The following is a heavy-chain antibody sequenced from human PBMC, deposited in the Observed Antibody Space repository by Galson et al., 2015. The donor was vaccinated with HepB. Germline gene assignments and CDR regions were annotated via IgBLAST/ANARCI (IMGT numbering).Heavy chain of an antibody. CDR3: ATHHYLDAFDI. Sequence: SLGLSCAASGVTVSSNYMRGVRQAPGKGLEWGSVIYSGGSTYYADSVQGRFTISRDNSKNTLYLQMNSLRAEDTAVYYCATHHYLDAFDIWGQGTMVTVSS. CDR1: GVTVSSNY. J-gene: IGHJ3*02. D-gene: IGHD3-10*01. V-gene: IGHV3-53*01. CDR2: IYSGGST.